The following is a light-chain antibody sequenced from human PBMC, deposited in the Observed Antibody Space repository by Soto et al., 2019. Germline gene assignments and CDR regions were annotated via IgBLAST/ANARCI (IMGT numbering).Light chain of an antibody. Sequence: EIVLTQSPGTLSLSPGERATLSCRASQSVRSSYFAWYQQKPGQAPGXLIYGASSTATGIPDRFSGSGSGTDFTLTISRLEPEDFAVYYCQQYGSPLTFGQGTKVDIK. CDR2: GAS. CDR1: QSVRSSY. CDR3: QQYGSPLT. J-gene: IGKJ1*01. V-gene: IGKV3-20*01.